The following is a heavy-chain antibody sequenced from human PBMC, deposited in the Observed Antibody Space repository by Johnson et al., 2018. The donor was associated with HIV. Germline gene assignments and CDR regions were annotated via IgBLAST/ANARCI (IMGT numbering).Heavy chain of an antibody. V-gene: IGHV3-23*04. Sequence: VQLVESGGGLVQPGGSLRLSCAASGFTLSDYWVTWVRQPPGKGLEWVSAISGSGGSTYYADSVKGRFTISRDNSKNTLYLQMNSLRAEDTAVYYCAKDLRGYSYGLGAFDIWGQGTMVTVSS. D-gene: IGHD5-18*01. CDR3: AKDLRGYSYGLGAFDI. CDR1: GFTLSDYW. CDR2: ISGSGGST. J-gene: IGHJ3*02.